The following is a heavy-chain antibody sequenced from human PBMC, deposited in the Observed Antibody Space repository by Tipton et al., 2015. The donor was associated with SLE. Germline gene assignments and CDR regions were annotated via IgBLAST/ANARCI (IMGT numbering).Heavy chain of an antibody. CDR1: GGSISSSSYY. V-gene: IGHV4-39*07. J-gene: IGHJ5*02. D-gene: IGHD1-26*01. Sequence: TLSLTCTVSGGSISSSSYYWGWIRQPPGKGLEWIGSIYYSGSTYYNPSLKSRVTISVDTSKNQFSLKLSSVTAADTAVYYCARKAGGWFDPWGQGTLVTVSS. CDR2: IYYSGST. CDR3: ARKAGGWFDP.